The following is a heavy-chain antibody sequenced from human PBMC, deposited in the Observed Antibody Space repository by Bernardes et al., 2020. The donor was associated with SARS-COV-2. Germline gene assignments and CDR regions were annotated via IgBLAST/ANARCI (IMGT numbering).Heavy chain of an antibody. Sequence: SETLSLTCTVSGASISSSSYYWGWIRQPPGKGLEWIGSFYYENTHYNPSFNSRVTTYGDTSKNQLFLKLRSVTAADTAVYYCASKTGSTFDYWGQGTLVTVSS. D-gene: IGHD1-7*01. J-gene: IGHJ4*02. CDR1: GASISSSSYY. CDR2: FYYENT. CDR3: ASKTGSTFDY. V-gene: IGHV4-39*01.